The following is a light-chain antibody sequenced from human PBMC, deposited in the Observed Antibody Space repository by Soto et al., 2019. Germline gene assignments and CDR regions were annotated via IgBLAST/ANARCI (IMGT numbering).Light chain of an antibody. CDR3: QQYNNWPPWT. V-gene: IGKV3-15*01. J-gene: IGKJ1*01. CDR2: GAS. CDR1: QSVSSN. Sequence: EIVMTQSPATQSVSPGERATLSCRASQSVSSNLAWYQQKPGQAPRLLIYGASTRATCIPARFSGSGSGTEFTLTISSLQSEDFAVYYCQQYNNWPPWTFGQGTKVEIK.